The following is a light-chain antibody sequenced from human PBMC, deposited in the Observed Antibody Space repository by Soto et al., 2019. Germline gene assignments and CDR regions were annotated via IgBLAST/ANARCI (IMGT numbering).Light chain of an antibody. CDR1: QSLVYNDGNTY. J-gene: IGKJ4*01. CDR2: RVS. CDR3: MQGTHWPPT. V-gene: IGKV2-30*01. Sequence: DMVMTQSPLSLPVTLGQPASISCGSSQSLVYNDGNTYLNWYQQRPGQSPRRLIYRVSSRDSGVPDRFSGSGSGSDFILKISRVEAEDVGLYSCMQGTHWPPTFGGGTKVEI.